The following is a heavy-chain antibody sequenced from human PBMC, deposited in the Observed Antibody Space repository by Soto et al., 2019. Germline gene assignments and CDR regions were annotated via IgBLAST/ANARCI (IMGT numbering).Heavy chain of an antibody. V-gene: IGHV1-69*12. CDR1: GDPFKSYS. Sequence: QVQLVQSGPEVKKPGSSVKVSCKSSGDPFKSYSVSWVRQAPGQGLEWMGGIIPILGKAMYAQKFQGRVSITADESTSTVILEVTTLICEDTAMYYCARLWGIADHDSWGQGTRVTVSS. CDR2: IIPILGKA. D-gene: IGHD2-21*01. J-gene: IGHJ4*02. CDR3: ARLWGIADHDS.